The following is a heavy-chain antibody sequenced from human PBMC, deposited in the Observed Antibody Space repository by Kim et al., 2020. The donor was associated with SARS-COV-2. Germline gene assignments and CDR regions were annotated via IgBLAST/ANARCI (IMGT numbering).Heavy chain of an antibody. J-gene: IGHJ5*02. CDR1: GFTFSSYS. CDR3: AREPNVYCSGGSCYGWFDP. D-gene: IGHD2-15*01. Sequence: GGSLRLSCAASGFTFSSYSMNWVRQAPGKGLEWVSYISSSSSTIYYADSVKGRFTISRDNAKNSLYLQMNSLRDEDTAVYYCAREPNVYCSGGSCYGWFDPWGQGTLVTVSS. CDR2: ISSSSSTI. V-gene: IGHV3-48*02.